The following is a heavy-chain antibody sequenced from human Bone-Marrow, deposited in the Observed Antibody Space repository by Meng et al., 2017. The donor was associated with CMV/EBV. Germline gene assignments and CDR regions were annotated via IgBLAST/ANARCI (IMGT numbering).Heavy chain of an antibody. CDR1: GYTITDYY. D-gene: IGHD6-19*01. Sequence: QGPLVHAGAGIKKPGASVKVSCKASGYTITDYYIPWVRQAPGQWFQWMGWINPNDDTNYAQNFQGRVTMTREISINTIYMELSRLTSEDTAVYYCARSSGWSRFDYWGHGTLVTVSS. CDR3: ARSSGWSRFDY. CDR2: INPNDDT. J-gene: IGHJ4*01. V-gene: IGHV1-2*02.